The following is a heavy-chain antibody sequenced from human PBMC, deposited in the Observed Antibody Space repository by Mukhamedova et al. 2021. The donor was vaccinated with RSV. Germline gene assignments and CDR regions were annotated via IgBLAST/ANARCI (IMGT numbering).Heavy chain of an antibody. CDR3: ARPEYTTSSRFDY. V-gene: IGHV5-51*01. Sequence: GQVTISADKSISTAYLQWSSLKASDTAIYYCARPEYTTSSRFDYWGQGTLVTVSS. D-gene: IGHD6-6*01. J-gene: IGHJ4*02.